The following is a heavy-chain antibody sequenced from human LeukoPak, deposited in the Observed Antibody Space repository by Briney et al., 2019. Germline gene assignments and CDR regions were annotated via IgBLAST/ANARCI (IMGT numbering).Heavy chain of an antibody. Sequence: GGSLRLSCEASGFRFSSYAMSWVRQAPGKGLEWVSAISGSGGSTYYADSVKGRFTISRDSSKNTLYLQMNSLRAEDTAVYYCAKSQSGWYSFDYWGQGALVTVSS. J-gene: IGHJ4*02. CDR1: GFRFSSYA. CDR2: ISGSGGST. D-gene: IGHD6-19*01. V-gene: IGHV3-23*01. CDR3: AKSQSGWYSFDY.